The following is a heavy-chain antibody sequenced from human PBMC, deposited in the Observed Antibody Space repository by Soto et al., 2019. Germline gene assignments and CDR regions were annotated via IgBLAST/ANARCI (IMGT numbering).Heavy chain of an antibody. J-gene: IGHJ6*02. CDR1: GGTFSSYA. V-gene: IGHV1-69*06. CDR2: ILPIFGTA. Sequence: QVQLVQSGAEVKKPGSSVKVSCKASGGTFSSYAISWVRQAPGQGLEWMGGILPIFGTANYAQKFQGRVTITADKSTSTAYMELSSLRSEDTAVYYCARDDYYGSGSPYYCYGMDVWGQGTTVTVSS. D-gene: IGHD3-10*01. CDR3: ARDDYYGSGSPYYCYGMDV.